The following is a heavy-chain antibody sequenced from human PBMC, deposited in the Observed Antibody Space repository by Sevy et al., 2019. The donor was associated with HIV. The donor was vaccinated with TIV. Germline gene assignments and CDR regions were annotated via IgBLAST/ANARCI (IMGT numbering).Heavy chain of an antibody. J-gene: IGHJ4*02. D-gene: IGHD3-22*01. CDR3: VKEAPGYNYDTSGSFDY. Sequence: GGSLRLSCAASGFSFSRYAMHWIRQAPGKGLESVAVISYDKVNTYHSDSVKGRFTISRDNSKNTLYLQMNSLRADDTAVYYCVKEAPGYNYDTSGSFDYWGQGTPVTVSS. V-gene: IGHV3-30*04. CDR1: GFSFSRYA. CDR2: ISYDKVNT.